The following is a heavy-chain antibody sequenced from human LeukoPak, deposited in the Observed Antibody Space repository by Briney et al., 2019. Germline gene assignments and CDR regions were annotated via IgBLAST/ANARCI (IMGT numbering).Heavy chain of an antibody. CDR1: GYTFTGYY. D-gene: IGHD6-6*01. CDR2: INPNSGGT. Sequence: ASVKVSCKASGYTFTGYYMHWVRQAPGQGLEWMGWINPNSGGTNYAQKFQGRVTMTRDTSISTAYMELRSLRSDDTAVYYCARDHSSSSARYYYYYMDVWGKGTTVTVSS. V-gene: IGHV1-2*02. J-gene: IGHJ6*03. CDR3: ARDHSSSSARYYYYYMDV.